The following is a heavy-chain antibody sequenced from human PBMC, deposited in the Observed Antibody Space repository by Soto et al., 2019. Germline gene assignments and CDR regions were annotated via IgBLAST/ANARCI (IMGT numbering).Heavy chain of an antibody. CDR3: ARLRLWGVYYYMDV. V-gene: IGHV4-59*08. Sequence: QEQLQESGPGLVQPSETLSLTCKVSGDSITNYYWTWIRQPPGKGLEWIGYIYYSGSTNYNPSLKSRAAMSVDTSKNQFSLLLRSVTAADTAVYYCARLRLWGVYYYMDVWGKGTTVTVSS. D-gene: IGHD3-16*01. CDR1: GDSITNYY. J-gene: IGHJ6*03. CDR2: IYYSGST.